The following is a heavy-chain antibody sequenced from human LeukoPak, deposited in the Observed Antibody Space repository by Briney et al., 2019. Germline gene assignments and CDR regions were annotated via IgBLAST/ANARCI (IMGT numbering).Heavy chain of an antibody. CDR3: ARDNRYYDSSGRTDAFDI. D-gene: IGHD3-22*01. CDR2: INPSGGST. Sequence: GASVKVSCKASGYTFTSYYMHWVRQAPGQGLEWMGIINPSGGSTSYAQKFQGRVTMTRDMSTSTVYMELSSLRSEDTAVYYCARDNRYYDSSGRTDAFDIWGQGTMVTVSS. V-gene: IGHV1-46*01. J-gene: IGHJ3*02. CDR1: GYTFTSYY.